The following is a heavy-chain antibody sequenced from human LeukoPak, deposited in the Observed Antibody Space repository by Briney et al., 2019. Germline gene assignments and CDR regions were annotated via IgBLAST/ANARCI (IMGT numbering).Heavy chain of an antibody. CDR1: GYTFTGYY. Sequence: GASVKVSCKASGYTFTGYYMHWVRQAPGQGLEWMGWMNPKTGNTGFSQKFQGRVTITRDTSISTAYMELSRLTSEDTGVYYCTRGLPRDGLVVIAAANEYWGQGSLVTVSS. CDR3: TRGLPRDGLVVIAAANEY. CDR2: MNPKTGNT. D-gene: IGHD2-2*01. J-gene: IGHJ4*02. V-gene: IGHV1-8*03.